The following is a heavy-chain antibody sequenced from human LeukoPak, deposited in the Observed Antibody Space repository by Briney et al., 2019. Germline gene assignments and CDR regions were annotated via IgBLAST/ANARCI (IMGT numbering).Heavy chain of an antibody. CDR1: GASITNYY. V-gene: IGHV4-59*01. CDR2: IYYSGNT. J-gene: IGHJ4*02. CDR3: ARGGSYGAYLDY. D-gene: IGHD1-26*01. Sequence: SETLSLTCSVSGASITNYYWSWIRHAPGKGLEWIGYIYYSGNTNTYNPSLKSRATISLYTSRKYFSLELRSVTGADTAVYYCARGGSYGAYLDYWGQGALVIVSS.